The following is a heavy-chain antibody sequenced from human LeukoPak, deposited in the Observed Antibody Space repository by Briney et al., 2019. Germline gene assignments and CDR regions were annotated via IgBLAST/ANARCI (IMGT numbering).Heavy chain of an antibody. V-gene: IGHV4-39*01. CDR3: ASSNSGWWEYFDY. CDR2: IYYRGST. D-gene: IGHD6-19*01. CDR1: GDSISSSSYY. J-gene: IGHJ4*02. Sequence: SETLSLTFTVSGDSISSSSYYWGWLRQPPGKGLEWIGSIYYRGSTYYNPSLKSRVTISVDTSKSQFSVKLRSVIAADTAVYYCASSNSGWWEYFDYWGQGTLVTVSS.